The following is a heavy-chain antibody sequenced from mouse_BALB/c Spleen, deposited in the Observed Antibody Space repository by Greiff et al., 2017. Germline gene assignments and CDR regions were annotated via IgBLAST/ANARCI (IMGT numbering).Heavy chain of an antibody. CDR1: GDSITSGY. CDR2: ISYSGST. D-gene: IGHD1-1*02. J-gene: IGHJ3*01. CDR3: ARRWTTGSWFAY. V-gene: IGHV3-8*02. Sequence: EVQLVESGPSLVKPSQTLSLTCSVTGDSITSGYWNWIRKFPGNKLEYMGYISYSGSTYYNPSLKSRISITRDTSKNQYYLQLNSVTTEDTATYYCARRWTTGSWFAYWGQGTLVTVSA.